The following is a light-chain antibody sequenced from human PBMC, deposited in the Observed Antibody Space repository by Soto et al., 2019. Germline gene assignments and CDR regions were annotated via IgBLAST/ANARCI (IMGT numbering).Light chain of an antibody. CDR1: SSNIATNY. V-gene: IGLV1-40*01. CDR3: QAYDSSLSGGVV. J-gene: IGLJ2*01. Sequence: QSVLTQPPSASGTPGQRVTISCSGGSSNIATNYVYWYQQLPGAAPKLLIYGNRNRPSGVPDRFSGSKSGTSASLVITGLQAEDEADYYCQAYDSSLSGGVVFGAGTKVTVL. CDR2: GNR.